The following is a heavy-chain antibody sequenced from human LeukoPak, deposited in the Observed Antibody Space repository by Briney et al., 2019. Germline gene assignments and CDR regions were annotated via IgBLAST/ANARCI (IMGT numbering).Heavy chain of an antibody. V-gene: IGHV3-21*01. D-gene: IGHD6-6*01. CDR2: ISSSSSYI. CDR1: GFTFSSYS. Sequence: GGSLRLSCAASGFTFSSYSMNWVRQAPGKGLEWVSSISSSSSYIYYADSVKGRFTISRDNAKNSLYLQMNSLRAEDTAVYYCARELGSYSSSSQGDYWGQGTLVTVSS. J-gene: IGHJ4*02. CDR3: ARELGSYSSSSQGDY.